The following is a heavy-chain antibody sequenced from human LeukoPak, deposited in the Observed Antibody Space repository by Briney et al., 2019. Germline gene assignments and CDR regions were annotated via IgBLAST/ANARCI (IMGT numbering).Heavy chain of an antibody. V-gene: IGHV7-4-1*02. CDR1: GYTFTSYA. CDR2: INTNTGNP. D-gene: IGHD2-21*01. J-gene: IGHJ4*02. CDR3: AREPGRPQKIPSYYFDY. Sequence: ASVKVSCKASGYTFTSYAMNWVRQAPGQGLEWMGWINTNTGNPTYAQGFTGRFVFSLDTSVSTAYLQISSLKAEDTAVYYCAREPGRPQKIPSYYFDYWGQGTLVTVSS.